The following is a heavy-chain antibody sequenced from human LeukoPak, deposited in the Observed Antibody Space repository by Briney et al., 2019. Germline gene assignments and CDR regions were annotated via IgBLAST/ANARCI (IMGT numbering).Heavy chain of an antibody. D-gene: IGHD5-18*01. V-gene: IGHV4-59*08. CDR3: ARWSQQYSYGRISDY. J-gene: IGHJ4*02. CDR1: GGSISSYY. CDR2: IYYSGST. Sequence: SETLSLTCTVSGGSISSYYWSWIRQPPGKGLEWIGYIYYSGSTNYNPSLKSRVTISVDTSKNQFSLKLSSVTAADTAVYYCARWSQQYSYGRISDYWGQGTLVTVSS.